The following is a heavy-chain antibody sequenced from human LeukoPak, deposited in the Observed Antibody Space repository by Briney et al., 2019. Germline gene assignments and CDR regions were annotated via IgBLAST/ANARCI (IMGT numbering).Heavy chain of an antibody. CDR2: MDPNSGNT. V-gene: IGHV1-8*01. Sequence: ASVKVSCKASGYTFTSYDINWVRQATGQGLEWMGWMDPNSGNTGYAQKFQGRVTMTRNTSISTAYMELSRLRSEDTAVYYCARRGEYYYDSSGYYYNPYYFDYWGQGTLVTVSS. D-gene: IGHD3-22*01. CDR3: ARRGEYYYDSSGYYYNPYYFDY. J-gene: IGHJ4*02. CDR1: GYTFTSYD.